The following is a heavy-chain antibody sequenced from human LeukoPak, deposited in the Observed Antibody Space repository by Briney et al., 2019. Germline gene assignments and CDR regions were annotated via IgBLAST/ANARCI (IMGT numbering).Heavy chain of an antibody. J-gene: IGHJ4*02. CDR1: GFTVSSNY. Sequence: GGSLRLSCAASGFTVSSNYMSWVRQAPGKGLEWVSVIYSGGSTYYADSVKGRFTISRDNSKNTLYLQMNSLRAEDTAVYYCARIQVRTYYFDYWGQGTLVTVSS. CDR3: ARIQVRTYYFDY. CDR2: IYSGGST. V-gene: IGHV3-66*02. D-gene: IGHD2-2*01.